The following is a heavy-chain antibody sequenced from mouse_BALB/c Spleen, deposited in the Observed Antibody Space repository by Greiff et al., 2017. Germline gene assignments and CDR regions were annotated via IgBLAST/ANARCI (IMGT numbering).Heavy chain of an antibody. CDR1: GFTFSSYA. J-gene: IGHJ3*01. V-gene: IGHV5-6-5*01. CDR2: ISSGGST. D-gene: IGHD1-1*01. CDR3: AREDYYGSQFAY. Sequence: EVKLVESGGGLVKPGGSLKLSCAASGFTFSSYAMSWVRQTPEKRLEWVASISSGGSTYYPDSVKGRFTISRDNARNILYLQMSSLRSEDTAMYYCAREDYYGSQFAYWGQGTLVTVSA.